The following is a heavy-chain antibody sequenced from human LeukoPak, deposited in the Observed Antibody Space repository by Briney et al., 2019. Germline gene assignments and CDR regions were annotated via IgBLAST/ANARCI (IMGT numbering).Heavy chain of an antibody. D-gene: IGHD2-21*02. CDR2: ISYDGSNK. CDR3: ARSQVVTAIPAEYFQH. V-gene: IGHV3-30-3*01. CDR1: GFTFSSYA. J-gene: IGHJ1*01. Sequence: GGSLRLSCAASGFTFSSYAMHWVRQAPGKGLEWVAVISYDGSNKYYADSVKGRFTISRDNSKNTLYLQMNSLRAEDTAVYYCARSQVVTAIPAEYFQHWGQGTLVTVSS.